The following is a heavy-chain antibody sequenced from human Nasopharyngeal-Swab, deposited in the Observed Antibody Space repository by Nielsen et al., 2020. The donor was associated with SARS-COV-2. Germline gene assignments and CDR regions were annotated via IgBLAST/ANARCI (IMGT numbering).Heavy chain of an antibody. CDR1: GGTFSSYA. D-gene: IGHD3-22*01. V-gene: IGHV1-69*04. J-gene: IGHJ6*02. CDR3: ASQGGGDYYDSRRYYNYVMDV. CDR2: IIPIFGIA. Sequence: SVKVSCKASGGTFSSYAISWVRQAPGQGLEWMGRIIPIFGIANYAQKLRGRVTITADKSTSTAYMGLSSLRSEDTAVYYCASQGGGDYYDSRRYYNYVMDVWGQGTTVTVSS.